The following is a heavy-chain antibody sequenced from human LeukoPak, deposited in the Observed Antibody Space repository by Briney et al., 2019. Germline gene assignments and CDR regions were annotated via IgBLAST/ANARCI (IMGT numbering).Heavy chain of an antibody. CDR3: ARAPDEYDSSGLDY. CDR2: IYTSGST. Sequence: PSETLSHTCTVSGGSISSYYWSWIRQPAGKGLEWIGRIYTSGSTNYNPSLKSRVTMSVDTSKNQFSLKLSSVTAADTAVYYCARAPDEYDSSGLDYWGQGTLVTVSS. V-gene: IGHV4-4*07. J-gene: IGHJ4*02. CDR1: GGSISSYY. D-gene: IGHD3-22*01.